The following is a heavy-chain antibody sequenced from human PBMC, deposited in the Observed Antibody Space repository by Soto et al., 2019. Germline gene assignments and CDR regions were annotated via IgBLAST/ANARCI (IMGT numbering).Heavy chain of an antibody. CDR1: GYQSTDRY. CDR3: ARNNYGRRDY. CDR2: IEPRSGAS. J-gene: IGHJ4*02. V-gene: IGHV1-2*02. Sequence: GASVKVSCKTSGYQSTDRYIQWVRQAPGLRLEWMGCIEPRSGASRKTKRYHGRFTMTRNTSTNSVYMDQSSLRSDDTAVYFYARNNYGRRDYWGRGSLCAVSS. D-gene: IGHD3-10*01.